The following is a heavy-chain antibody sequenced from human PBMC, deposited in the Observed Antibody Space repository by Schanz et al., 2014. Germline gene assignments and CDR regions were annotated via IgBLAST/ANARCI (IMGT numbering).Heavy chain of an antibody. D-gene: IGHD2-21*01. CDR2: VIPIRGTA. J-gene: IGHJ6*02. V-gene: IGHV1-69*04. CDR1: GGTFSSNG. CDR3: ARIAGGMDV. Sequence: QVQLVQSGAEVKKPGSSVKVSCKASGGTFSSNGISWVRQAPGQGLEWMGRVIPIRGTAHYAQKFQGRVTMTRDTSTSTVYMELSSLRSEDTGVYYCARIAGGMDVWGQGTTVTVSS.